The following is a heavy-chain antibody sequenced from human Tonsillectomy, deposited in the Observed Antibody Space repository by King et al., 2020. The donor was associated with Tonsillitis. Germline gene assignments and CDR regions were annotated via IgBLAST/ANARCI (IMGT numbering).Heavy chain of an antibody. D-gene: IGHD3-22*01. CDR3: VSATYYYEGVH. V-gene: IGHV1-18*01. Sequence: QLVQSGAEVKKPGASVKVSCKDSGYTFTNYGFSWVRQAPGQGLEGIGWICAPNGNTNYAQKFQGRVTMTTDTSTSTDDMDLRSLRSVDTAVYYCVSATYYYEGVHWGQGTLVTVSS. J-gene: IGHJ1*01. CDR2: ICAPNGNT. CDR1: GYTFTNYG.